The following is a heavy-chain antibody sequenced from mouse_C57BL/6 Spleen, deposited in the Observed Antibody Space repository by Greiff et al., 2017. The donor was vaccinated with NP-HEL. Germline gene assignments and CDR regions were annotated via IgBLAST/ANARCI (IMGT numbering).Heavy chain of an antibody. J-gene: IGHJ1*03. V-gene: IGHV5-4*01. CDR1: GFTFSSYA. CDR3: ARDLYDYDHWYFDV. Sequence: EVKLMESGGGLVKPGGSLKLSCAASGFTFSSYAMSWVRQTPEKRLEWVATISDGGSYTYYPDNVKGRFTISRDNAKNNLYLQMSHLKSEDTAMYYCARDLYDYDHWYFDVWGTGTTVTVSS. D-gene: IGHD2-4*01. CDR2: ISDGGSYT.